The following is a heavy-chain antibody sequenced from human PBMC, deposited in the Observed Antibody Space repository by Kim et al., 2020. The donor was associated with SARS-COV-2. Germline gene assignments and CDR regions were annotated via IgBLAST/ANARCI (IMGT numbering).Heavy chain of an antibody. CDR1: GFTFSSYW. J-gene: IGHJ4*02. Sequence: VGSLRLSCAASGFTFSSYWMHWVREVPGRGLVWVSRIDTYGGNTIYADSVKGRFTISRDNARNTLYLQLNSLRAEDTAVYYCARDQSRAGPTTVDYWGQG. CDR2: IDTYGGNT. CDR3: ARDQSRAGPTTVDY. D-gene: IGHD1-26*01. V-gene: IGHV3-74*01.